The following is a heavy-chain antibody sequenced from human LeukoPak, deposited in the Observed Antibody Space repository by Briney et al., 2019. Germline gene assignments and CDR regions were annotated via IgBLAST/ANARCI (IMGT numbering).Heavy chain of an antibody. V-gene: IGHV4-31*03. D-gene: IGHD5-12*01. CDR2: IYHSGNS. Sequence: SETLSLTCIVSGGSISSSGYYWSWIRQHPGKGLEWIGYIYHSGNSYYNPSLKSRVIISVDTSKNQFSLKLNSVTAADTAVYYCARDSSGGYGFIDYWGQGSLVTVSS. J-gene: IGHJ4*02. CDR1: GGSISSSGYY. CDR3: ARDSSGGYGFIDY.